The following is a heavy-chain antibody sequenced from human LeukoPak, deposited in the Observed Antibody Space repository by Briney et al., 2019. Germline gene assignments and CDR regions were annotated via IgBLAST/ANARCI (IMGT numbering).Heavy chain of an antibody. CDR2: FIPIFRAA. CDR3: ATVYSGSYYFDY. CDR1: GGTFSSDA. D-gene: IGHD1-26*01. V-gene: IGHV1-69*13. J-gene: IGHJ4*02. Sequence: GASVKVSCKASGGTFSSDAISWVRQAPGQGLEWVGVFIPIFRAANYAQELQGRVTITANESAGAVYMELSSLRSDDTAVYYCATVYSGSYYFDYWGQGTLVTVSS.